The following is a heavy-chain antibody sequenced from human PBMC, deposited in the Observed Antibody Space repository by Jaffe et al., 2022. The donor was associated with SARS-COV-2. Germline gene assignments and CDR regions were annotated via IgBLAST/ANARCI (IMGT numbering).Heavy chain of an antibody. J-gene: IGHJ6*02. Sequence: EVQLVEFGGGLVQPDRSLRLSCTASGFTFDDYAMHWVRQAPGKGLEWVSGISWNSGSIGYADSVKGRFIISRDNGKNSLYLQMNSLRAEDTALYYCVKALYSGSYYHHNYFYDMDVWGQGTTVTVSS. CDR2: ISWNSGSI. D-gene: IGHD1-26*01. V-gene: IGHV3-9*01. CDR3: VKALYSGSYYHHNYFYDMDV. CDR1: GFTFDDYA.